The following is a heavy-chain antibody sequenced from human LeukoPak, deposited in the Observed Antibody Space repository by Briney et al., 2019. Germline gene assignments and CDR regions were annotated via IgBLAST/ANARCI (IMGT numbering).Heavy chain of an antibody. J-gene: IGHJ4*02. CDR3: ARDRAYYYDSSGYYYFDH. D-gene: IGHD3-22*01. V-gene: IGHV3-11*01. CDR1: GFTFSDYY. CDR2: ISFSGSPT. Sequence: PGGSLRLSCAASGFTFSDYYMSWIRQAPGKGLEWVSYISFSGSPTQYADSVKGRFTISRDNAKNSLYLQMNSLRDEDTAVYYCARDRAYYYDSSGYYYFDHWGQGTLVTVSS.